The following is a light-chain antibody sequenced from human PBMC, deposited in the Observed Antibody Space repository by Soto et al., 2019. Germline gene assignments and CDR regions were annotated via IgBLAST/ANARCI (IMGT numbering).Light chain of an antibody. Sequence: QSALTQPPSASGSPGQSVTISCTGTSSDVGAYKYVYWYQQYPGQAPKLMIYEVSKRPSGVPDRFSCSKSGNTASLTVSGLQAEDEADYYCTSYVGSNIWVFGGGTKLTVL. CDR3: TSYVGSNIWV. CDR2: EVS. J-gene: IGLJ3*02. CDR1: SSDVGAYKY. V-gene: IGLV2-8*01.